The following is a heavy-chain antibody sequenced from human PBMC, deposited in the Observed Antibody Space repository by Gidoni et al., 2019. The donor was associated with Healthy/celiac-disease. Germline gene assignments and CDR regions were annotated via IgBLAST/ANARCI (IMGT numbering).Heavy chain of an antibody. CDR2: MNPNSGNT. Sequence: QVQLVQSGAEVKKPGASVKVSCKASGYTFTSYDINWVRQATGQGLEWMGWMNPNSGNTGYAQKFQGRVNMTRNTSISTAYMELSSLRSEDTAVYYCARGSASIFGVVINWFDPWGQGTLVTVSS. V-gene: IGHV1-8*01. CDR3: ARGSASIFGVVINWFDP. J-gene: IGHJ5*02. D-gene: IGHD3-3*01. CDR1: GYTFTSYD.